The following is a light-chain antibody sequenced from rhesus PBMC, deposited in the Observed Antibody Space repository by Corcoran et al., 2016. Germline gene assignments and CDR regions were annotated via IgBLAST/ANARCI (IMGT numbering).Light chain of an antibody. Sequence: EIVMTQSPATLSLSPGETATLSCRASESGGSYLAWYQQKPGQAPKLLVHSAYFRATGIPDRFSGSGSRTEFPLPIGSLEPEDVGVYRCQQYNDLYSFGQGTKVEIK. V-gene: IGKV3-40*03. J-gene: IGKJ2*01. CDR1: ESGGSY. CDR3: QQYNDLYS. CDR2: SAY.